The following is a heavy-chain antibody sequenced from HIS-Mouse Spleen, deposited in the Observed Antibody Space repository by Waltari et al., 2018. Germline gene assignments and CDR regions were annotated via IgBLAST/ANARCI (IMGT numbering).Heavy chain of an antibody. J-gene: IGHJ3*02. Sequence: QVQLVESGGGVVQPGRSLRLSCAASGFTFSSYGMHWVRQALGKGVGWVAVISNDGSNKYYADSVKGRFTISRDNSKNTLYLQMNSLRAEDTAVYYCAKARGSDLEDAFDIWGQGTMVTVSS. CDR1: GFTFSSYG. CDR3: AKARGSDLEDAFDI. V-gene: IGHV3-30*18. CDR2: ISNDGSNK. D-gene: IGHD1-1*01.